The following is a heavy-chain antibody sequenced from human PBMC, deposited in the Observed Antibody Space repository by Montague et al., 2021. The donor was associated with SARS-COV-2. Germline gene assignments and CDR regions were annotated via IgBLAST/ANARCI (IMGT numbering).Heavy chain of an antibody. CDR2: IYASGST. CDR1: GDSISSFY. D-gene: IGHD2-15*01. J-gene: IGHJ4*02. CDR3: GRGMVAAKQVVDY. Sequence: SETLSLTCTVSGDSISSFYWNWIRQPPGKGLEWIGRIYASGSTNYNPSLKSRVTMSIDTSKNQFSLKLNSVTAADTAVYYCGRGMVAAKQVVDYWGQGTLVTVSS. V-gene: IGHV4-4*07.